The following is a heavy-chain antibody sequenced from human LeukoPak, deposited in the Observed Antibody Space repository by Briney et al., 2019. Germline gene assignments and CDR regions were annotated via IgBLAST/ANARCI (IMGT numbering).Heavy chain of an antibody. J-gene: IGHJ3*02. D-gene: IGHD4-17*01. CDR3: AHYDRRGWDAFDI. Sequence: SETLSLTCTVSGGSISSYYWSWIRQPAGKGLEWIGRIYTSGSTNYNPSLKSRVTMSVDTSKNQFSLKLSSVAAADTAVYYCAHYDRRGWDAFDIWGQGTMVTVSS. CDR2: IYTSGST. CDR1: GGSISSYY. V-gene: IGHV4-4*07.